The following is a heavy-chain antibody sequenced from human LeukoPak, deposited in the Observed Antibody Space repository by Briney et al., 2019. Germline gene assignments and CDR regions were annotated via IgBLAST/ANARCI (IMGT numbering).Heavy chain of an antibody. CDR3: AKAFGSGSYYSRYFNY. V-gene: IGHV3-23*01. Sequence: PGGSLRLSCAASGFTFSSYAMSWVRQAPGKGLERVSAISGSGGSTYYADFVKGRFTISRDNSKNTLYLQMNSLRAEDTAVYYCAKAFGSGSYYSRYFNYWGQGTLVTVSS. CDR1: GFTFSSYA. J-gene: IGHJ4*02. D-gene: IGHD3-10*01. CDR2: ISGSGGST.